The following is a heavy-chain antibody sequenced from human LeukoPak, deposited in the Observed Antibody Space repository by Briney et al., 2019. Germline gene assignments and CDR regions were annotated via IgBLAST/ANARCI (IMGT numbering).Heavy chain of an antibody. CDR1: GASIISTSYY. CDR2: INHSGST. CDR3: ARGGAKARIAAAGTDY. D-gene: IGHD6-13*01. J-gene: IGHJ4*02. V-gene: IGHV4-39*07. Sequence: PSETLSLTCTVSGASIISTSYYWGWIRQPPGKGLEWIGEINHSGSTNYNPSLKSRVTISVDASKNQFSLKLSSVTAADTAVYYCARGGAKARIAAAGTDYWGQGTLVTVSS.